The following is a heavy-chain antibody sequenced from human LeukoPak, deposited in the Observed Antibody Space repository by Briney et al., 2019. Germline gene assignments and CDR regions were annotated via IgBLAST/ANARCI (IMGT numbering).Heavy chain of an antibody. CDR1: GYAFTYYG. Sequence: ASVKVSCKASGYAFTYYGLNWVRQAPGQGLECLGGINTNTGNPTYGQGFTGRFVFSFDTSVSTAYLEISSLKAEDTAIYYCARSRRVVVPSTLNSADDYFYYMDVWGKGTTVTVSS. J-gene: IGHJ6*03. V-gene: IGHV7-4-1*02. D-gene: IGHD2-15*01. CDR3: ARSRRVVVPSTLNSADDYFYYMDV. CDR2: INTNTGNP.